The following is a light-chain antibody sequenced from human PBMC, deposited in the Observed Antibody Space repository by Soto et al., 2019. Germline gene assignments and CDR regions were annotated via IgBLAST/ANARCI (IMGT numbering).Light chain of an antibody. CDR1: ETISSN. CDR2: GAS. CDR3: QQYNKWRT. J-gene: IGKJ1*01. V-gene: IGKV3-15*01. Sequence: VALACRASETISSNLAWYQQKPGQAPRLLIYGASRRATGIPARISGSGSGTEFTLTISSLQSEDFAVYYCQQYNKWRTFGQGTKVDIK.